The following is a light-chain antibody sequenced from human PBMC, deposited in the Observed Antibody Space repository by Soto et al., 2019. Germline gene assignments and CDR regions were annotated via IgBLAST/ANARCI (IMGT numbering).Light chain of an antibody. CDR3: QQYGRLPRT. Sequence: DIVLTQSPGTLSLSPGERVTLSCRASQSVSNNYLAWYQQKPGQAPRLLIYSASARPSGIPDRFGGSGSGTDFTLTISRLEPEGSAVYYCQQYGRLPRTFGQGTKVEIK. CDR2: SAS. J-gene: IGKJ1*01. CDR1: QSVSNNY. V-gene: IGKV3-20*01.